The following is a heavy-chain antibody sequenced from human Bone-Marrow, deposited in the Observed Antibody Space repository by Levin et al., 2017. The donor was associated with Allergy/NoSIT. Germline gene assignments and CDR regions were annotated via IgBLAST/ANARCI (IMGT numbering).Heavy chain of an antibody. Sequence: PGGSLRLSCSVSGFTLGTFWMHWVRQDPGKGLVWVSHINSDGGDTSYADSVKGRFTISRDNAKNTVYLQMHSLTAEDTSVYYCARQRTQVWPRGNGLHFLALDVWGLGTTVAVSS. CDR3: ARQRTQVWPRGNGLHFLALDV. D-gene: IGHD2-8*01. CDR2: INSDGGDT. V-gene: IGHV3-74*01. CDR1: GFTLGTFW. J-gene: IGHJ6*02.